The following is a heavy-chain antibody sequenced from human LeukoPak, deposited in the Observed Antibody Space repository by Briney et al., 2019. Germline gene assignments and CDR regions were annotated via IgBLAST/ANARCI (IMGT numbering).Heavy chain of an antibody. CDR2: ISSSSRYI. J-gene: IGHJ4*02. Sequence: PGGSLRLSCAASGFTFSTYSMNWVRQAPGKGLEWVSSISSSSRYIYYADSVKGRFTISRDNSKNTLYLQMNSLRAEDTAVYYCAKEWVGYSSGWYDYWGQGTLVTVSS. V-gene: IGHV3-21*01. D-gene: IGHD6-19*01. CDR3: AKEWVGYSSGWYDY. CDR1: GFTFSTYS.